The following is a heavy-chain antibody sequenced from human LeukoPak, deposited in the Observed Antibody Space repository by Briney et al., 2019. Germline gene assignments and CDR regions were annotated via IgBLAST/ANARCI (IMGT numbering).Heavy chain of an antibody. CDR3: ARMSGSRLPGY. Sequence: PGGSLRLSCAASGFSFSNHSMNWVRQAPGKGLEWVSYISSSASAKYYAASVKGRFTISRDNGKNSLYLQMSSLRAEDTAVYYCARMSGSRLPGYWGQGTLVTVSS. V-gene: IGHV3-48*01. CDR1: GFSFSNHS. CDR2: ISSSASAK. J-gene: IGHJ4*02. D-gene: IGHD3-3*01.